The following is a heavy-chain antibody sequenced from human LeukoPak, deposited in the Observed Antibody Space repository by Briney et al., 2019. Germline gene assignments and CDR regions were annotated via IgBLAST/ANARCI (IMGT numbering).Heavy chain of an antibody. CDR1: GFTFSSYS. D-gene: IGHD3-22*01. J-gene: IGHJ4*02. CDR3: ARDLVSVYDSSGYYYFDY. Sequence: GGSLRLSCAPSGFTFSSYSMNWVRQAPGKGLEWVSYISSSSSTIYYADSVKGRFTISRDNAKNSLYLQMNSLRAEDTAVYYCARDLVSVYDSSGYYYFDYWGQGTLVTVSS. V-gene: IGHV3-48*04. CDR2: ISSSSSTI.